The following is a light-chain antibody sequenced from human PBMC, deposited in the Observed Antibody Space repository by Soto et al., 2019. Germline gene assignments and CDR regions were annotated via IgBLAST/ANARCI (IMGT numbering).Light chain of an antibody. CDR3: SSYTTSSTYV. CDR2: EVS. Sequence: QSALTQPASVSGSPGQSITISCTGTSNDVGGYNYVSWYQQHLGKAPKLMIYEVSNRLSGISNRLSGSKSGNTASLTISGLQSEDEADYYCSSYTTSSTYVFGTGTKVTVL. CDR1: SNDVGGYNY. J-gene: IGLJ1*01. V-gene: IGLV2-14*01.